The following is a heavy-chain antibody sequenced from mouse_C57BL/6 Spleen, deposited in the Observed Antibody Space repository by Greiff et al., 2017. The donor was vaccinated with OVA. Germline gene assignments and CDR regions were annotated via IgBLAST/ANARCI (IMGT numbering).Heavy chain of an antibody. Sequence: VQLQQPGAELVKPGASVKMSCKASGYTFTSYWITWVKQRPGQGLEWIGDIYPGSGSTNYNEKFKSKATLTVDTSSSTAYMQLSSLTSEDSAVYYCARLLLRPSREAMDYWGQGTSVTVSS. V-gene: IGHV1-55*01. CDR1: GYTFTSYW. J-gene: IGHJ4*01. D-gene: IGHD1-1*01. CDR3: ARLLLRPSREAMDY. CDR2: IYPGSGST.